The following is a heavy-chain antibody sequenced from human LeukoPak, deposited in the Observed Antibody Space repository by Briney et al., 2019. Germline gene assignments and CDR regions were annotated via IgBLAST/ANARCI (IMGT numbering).Heavy chain of an antibody. CDR1: GGSVSSSDYY. Sequence: SETLSLTCTVSGGSVSSSDYYWGWSRQPPGKGLEWIGSGYYSGSTYYNPPLRSRAPNPLDTSNHQLSLKLSSVTAADTAVYYCASTRELRDPLDIWGQATMVTVPS. V-gene: IGHV4-39*01. CDR3: ASTRELRDPLDI. CDR2: GYYSGST. J-gene: IGHJ3*02. D-gene: IGHD1-26*01.